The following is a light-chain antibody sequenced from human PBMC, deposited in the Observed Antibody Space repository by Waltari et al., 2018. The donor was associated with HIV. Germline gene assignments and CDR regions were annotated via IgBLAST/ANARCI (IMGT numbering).Light chain of an antibody. V-gene: IGLV3-19*01. Sequence: SSELTQAPVVSVALGQTINITCQGDSLSSFFTNWYQQRPGQATVLVVYGANRRPSGIPDRFSASNSGNTSSLIISDSQAVDEADYYCHSRDTNSDHYVFGGGTRVIV. CDR1: SLSSFF. CDR3: HSRDTNSDHYV. CDR2: GAN. J-gene: IGLJ1*01.